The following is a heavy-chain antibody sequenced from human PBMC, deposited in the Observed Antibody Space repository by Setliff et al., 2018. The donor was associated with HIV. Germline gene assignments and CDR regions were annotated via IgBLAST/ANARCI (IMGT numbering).Heavy chain of an antibody. V-gene: IGHV4-39*01. J-gene: IGHJ6*03. CDR2: IYYSGST. CDR3: ARHNTGYSYGYDYYYYYMDV. D-gene: IGHD5-18*01. Sequence: KPSETLSLTCTVSGGSISSSSYYWGWIRQPPGKGLEWIGSIYYSGSTYYNPSLKSRVTISVDTSKNQFSLKLSSVTAADTAVYYCARHNTGYSYGYDYYYYYMDVWGKGTTVTVSS. CDR1: GGSISSSSYY.